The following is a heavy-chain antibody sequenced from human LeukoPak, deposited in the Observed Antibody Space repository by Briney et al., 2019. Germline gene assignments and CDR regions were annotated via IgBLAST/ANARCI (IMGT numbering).Heavy chain of an antibody. J-gene: IGHJ4*02. Sequence: PGGSLRLSCAASGFTVSSNYMSWVRQAPGKGLEWVSAISGSGGSTYYADSVKGRFTISRDNSKNTLYLQMNSLRAEDTAVYYCASPPGYYDSSGYSGEYYFDYWGQGTLVTVSS. V-gene: IGHV3-23*01. CDR2: ISGSGGST. CDR1: GFTVSSNY. CDR3: ASPPGYYDSSGYSGEYYFDY. D-gene: IGHD3-22*01.